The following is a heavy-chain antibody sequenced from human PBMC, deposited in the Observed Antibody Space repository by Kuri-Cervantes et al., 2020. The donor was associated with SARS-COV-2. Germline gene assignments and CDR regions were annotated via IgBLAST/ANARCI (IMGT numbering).Heavy chain of an antibody. Sequence: GESLKISCAASGFTFSDYSMNWVRQAPGKGLEWVSYICSSSSIIYYADSMKGRFTISRDNAENSLSLQMNSLRAGDTAVYYCARERYYSGHYGIDVWGQGTMVTVSS. D-gene: IGHD3-10*01. V-gene: IGHV3-48*01. J-gene: IGHJ6*02. CDR2: ICSSSSII. CDR1: GFTFSDYS. CDR3: ARERYYSGHYGIDV.